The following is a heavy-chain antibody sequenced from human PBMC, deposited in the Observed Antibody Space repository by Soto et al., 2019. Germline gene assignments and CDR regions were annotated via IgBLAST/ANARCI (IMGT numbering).Heavy chain of an antibody. CDR2: SYHSGST. CDR1: SGSISSSNW. CDR3: ARVYCSGGSCYPRYYYYMVV. Sequence: QVQLQESGPGLVKPSGTLALTCAVSSGSISSSNWWSWVRQPPGKGLEWIWESYHSGSTNYNPSLKTRVTISVDKSKIQFSLKLSSVTAADTPVYYCARVYCSGGSCYPRYYYYMVVWRKGSTVTVSS. D-gene: IGHD2-15*01. V-gene: IGHV4-4*02. J-gene: IGHJ6*03.